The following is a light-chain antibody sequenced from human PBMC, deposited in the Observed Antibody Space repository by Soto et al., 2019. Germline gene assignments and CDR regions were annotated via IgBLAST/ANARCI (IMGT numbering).Light chain of an antibody. CDR2: GAS. J-gene: IGKJ1*01. CDR3: QQHNGYSERM. V-gene: IGKV1-5*01. Sequence: DLPMTQSPSTLSASAGDRVTITCRASQSISTWLAWYQQKPGKAPKLLIYGASSLASGVPSRFSGSGSGTEFTLTISSLQPDDFATYYCQQHNGYSERMFGQGTKVEV. CDR1: QSISTW.